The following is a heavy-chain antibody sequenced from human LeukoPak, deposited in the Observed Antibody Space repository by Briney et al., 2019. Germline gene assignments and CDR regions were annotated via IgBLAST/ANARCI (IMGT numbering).Heavy chain of an antibody. CDR1: GFTFNSYA. Sequence: PGGSLRLSCAASGFTFNSYAMTWVRQAPGKGLEWVSSISGSGFVTYNADSVKGRFSVSRDNFKNTLYLHMSGLRAEDTAIYYCAKDRVAVVIVAQPSSWGQGTLVTVSS. CDR3: AKDRVAVVIVAQPSS. D-gene: IGHD2-21*01. J-gene: IGHJ5*02. V-gene: IGHV3-23*01. CDR2: ISGSGFVT.